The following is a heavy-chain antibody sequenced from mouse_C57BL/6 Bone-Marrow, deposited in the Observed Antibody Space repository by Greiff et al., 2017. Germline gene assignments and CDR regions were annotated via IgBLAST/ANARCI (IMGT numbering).Heavy chain of an antibody. V-gene: IGHV1-55*01. J-gene: IGHJ2*01. CDR2: IYPGSGST. Sequence: VQVVESGAELVQPGASVKLSCKASGYTFTGYWITWVKQTPGQGLEWIGYIYPGSGSTNYTEKFKGKATLTVDTSSNTAYMQLSRLTYEDSAVYYCESTGFDYWGQGTTLTVSS. CDR3: ESTGFDY. D-gene: IGHD4-1*01. CDR1: GYTFTGYW.